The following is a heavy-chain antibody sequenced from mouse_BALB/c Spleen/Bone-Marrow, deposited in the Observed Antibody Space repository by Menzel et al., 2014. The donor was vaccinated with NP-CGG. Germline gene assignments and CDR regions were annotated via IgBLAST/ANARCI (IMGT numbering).Heavy chain of an antibody. CDR3: ARRDYGKHFDV. CDR1: GDSITSGY. Sequence: ESGPRLVKPSQPLSLTCSVTGDSITSGYWNWIRKFPGNKLEYMGHISYSGSTYYNPSLKSRISITRDTSTNQYYLQLNSVTAEDTATYYCARRDYGKHFDVWGAGTTVTVSS. V-gene: IGHV3-8*02. J-gene: IGHJ1*01. D-gene: IGHD2-1*01. CDR2: ISYSGST.